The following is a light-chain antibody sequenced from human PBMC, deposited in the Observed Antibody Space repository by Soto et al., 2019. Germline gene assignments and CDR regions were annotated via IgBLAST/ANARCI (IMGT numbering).Light chain of an antibody. CDR2: SNN. CDR1: SSNIGSNT. V-gene: IGLV1-44*01. J-gene: IGLJ1*01. CDR3: GEWGDRLYCYV. Sequence: QSVLTQPPSASGTPGQRVTISCSGSSSNIGSNTVNWYQQLPGTAPKLLIYSNNQRPSGVPDRFSGSKSGTSASLAISGLQSEDEVDYCCGEWGDRLYCYVLGTWNMGTV.